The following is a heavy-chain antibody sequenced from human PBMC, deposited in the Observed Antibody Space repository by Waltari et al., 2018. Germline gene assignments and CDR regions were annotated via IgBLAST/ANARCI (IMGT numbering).Heavy chain of an antibody. Sequence: QVQLQESGPGLVKPSETLSLTCTVSGGSISSYYWSWIRQPPGKGLEWIGYIYYSGSTNYNPSLKSRFTISVDTSKNQFSLKLGSVTAADTAVYYCAREGGHYDFWSGYLSNWFDPWGQGTLVTVSS. D-gene: IGHD3-3*01. CDR1: GGSISSYY. CDR3: AREGGHYDFWSGYLSNWFDP. J-gene: IGHJ5*02. CDR2: IYYSGST. V-gene: IGHV4-59*01.